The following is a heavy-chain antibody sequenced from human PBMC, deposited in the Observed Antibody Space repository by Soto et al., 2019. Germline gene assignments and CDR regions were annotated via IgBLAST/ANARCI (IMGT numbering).Heavy chain of an antibody. CDR1: GFTFSTSW. CDR3: ARDLNDYGDSKTY. CDR2: IKNDGSEK. J-gene: IGHJ4*02. Sequence: PGGSLRLSCAASGFTFSTSWMAWVRQAPGKGLEWVANIKNDGSEKYYVGSVKGRFTISRDNAKNSLYLQMNTLRAEDTAVYYCARDLNDYGDSKTYWGQGTLVTVSS. D-gene: IGHD4-17*01. V-gene: IGHV3-7*01.